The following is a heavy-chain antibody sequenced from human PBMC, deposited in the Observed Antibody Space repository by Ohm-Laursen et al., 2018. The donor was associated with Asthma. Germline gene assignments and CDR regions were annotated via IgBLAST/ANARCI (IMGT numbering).Heavy chain of an antibody. CDR2: ISYDGSNN. Sequence: RSLRLSCAATGFTFSSYGMHWVRQAPGKGLEWVAVISYDGSNNYYADSVKGRFTISRDNSKNTLFLHMNSLRAEDTAVYYCAREAGTHDAFDIWGHGTMVTVSS. CDR3: AREAGTHDAFDI. D-gene: IGHD1/OR15-1a*01. J-gene: IGHJ3*02. CDR1: GFTFSSYG. V-gene: IGHV3-30*03.